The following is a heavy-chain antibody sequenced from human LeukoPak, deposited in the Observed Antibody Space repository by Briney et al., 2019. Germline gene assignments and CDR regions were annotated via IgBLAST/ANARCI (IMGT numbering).Heavy chain of an antibody. D-gene: IGHD6-19*01. J-gene: IGHJ4*02. V-gene: IGHV3-74*01. Sequence: GGSLRLSCAASGFTFSKYWMLWVRQAPGKGLESVSRINTDRTVTTYADSVKGRFTVSRDSADNTMFLQMNSVRDEDTAVYYCATKQWLAPPPDSWGQGTPVTVSS. CDR2: INTDRTVT. CDR3: ATKQWLAPPPDS. CDR1: GFTFSKYW.